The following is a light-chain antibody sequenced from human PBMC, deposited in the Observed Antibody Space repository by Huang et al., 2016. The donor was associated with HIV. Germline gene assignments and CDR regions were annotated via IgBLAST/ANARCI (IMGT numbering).Light chain of an antibody. J-gene: IGKJ4*01. CDR2: DAS. CDR1: HIVDSN. V-gene: IGKV3-15*01. CDR3: QQYNKWPPLT. Sequence: EIVMTPSPATRSVSPGERATLSCRAGHIVDSNLAWYQQKPGQAPRPLIYDASTRATVVPARFSGSGSETDFTLTISSLQSEDFAVYYCQQYNKWPPLTCGGGTKVEIK.